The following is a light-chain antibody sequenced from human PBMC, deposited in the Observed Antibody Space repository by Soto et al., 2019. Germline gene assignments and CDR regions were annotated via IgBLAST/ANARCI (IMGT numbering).Light chain of an antibody. CDR3: SSYAGSGTSDVV. CDR1: SSDVGSYNL. Sequence: QSALTQPASVSGSPGQSITISCTGTSSDVGSYNLVSWYQQHPGKAPKLMTYEGIKRPSGVSDRFSGSKSGNTASLTISGLQAEDEADYYCSSYAGSGTSDVVFGGGTKLTVL. CDR2: EGI. J-gene: IGLJ2*01. V-gene: IGLV2-23*01.